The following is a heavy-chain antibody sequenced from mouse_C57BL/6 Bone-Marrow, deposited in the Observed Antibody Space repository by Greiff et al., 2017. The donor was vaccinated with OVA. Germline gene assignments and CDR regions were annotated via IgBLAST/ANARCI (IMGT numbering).Heavy chain of an antibody. CDR3: ARWGYYGAMDY. Sequence: VQLVESGAELVRPGTSVKMSCKASGYTFTNYWIGWAKQRPGHGLEWIGDIYPGGGYTNYNEKFKGKATLTADKSSSTAYMQFSSLTSEDSAIYYCARWGYYGAMDYWGQGTSVTVSS. D-gene: IGHD1-1*01. J-gene: IGHJ4*01. CDR1: GYTFTNYW. V-gene: IGHV1-63*01. CDR2: IYPGGGYT.